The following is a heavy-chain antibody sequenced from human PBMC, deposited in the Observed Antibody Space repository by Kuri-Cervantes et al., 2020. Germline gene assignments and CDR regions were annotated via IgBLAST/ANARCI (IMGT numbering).Heavy chain of an antibody. V-gene: IGHV2-5*02. Sequence: SGPTLVKPTHTLTLTCTFSGFSLSTSGVGVGWIRQPPGKALEWLALIYWDDDKRYSPSLKSRLTITKDTSKNQVVLTMTNMDPVDTATYYCAHSDLTTATTGGRNWYFDLWGRGTLVTVSS. CDR3: AHSDLTTATTGGRNWYFDL. D-gene: IGHD4-17*01. CDR2: IYWDDDK. CDR1: GFSLSTSGVG. J-gene: IGHJ2*01.